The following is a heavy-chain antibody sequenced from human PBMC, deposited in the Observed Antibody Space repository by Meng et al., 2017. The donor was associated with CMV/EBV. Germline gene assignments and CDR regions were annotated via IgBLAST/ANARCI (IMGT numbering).Heavy chain of an antibody. CDR2: ITSDGSST. Sequence: GESLKISCAASGFTFSSYWMHWVRQAPGKGLVWVSRITSDGSSTSYADSVKGRFTISRDNAKNTLYLQMNSLRAEDTAVYYCAISFPRGYCSSTSCYTGFRPYYGMDVWGQGTTVTVSS. D-gene: IGHD2-2*02. J-gene: IGHJ6*02. CDR1: GFTFSSYW. CDR3: AISFPRGYCSSTSCYTGFRPYYGMDV. V-gene: IGHV3-74*01.